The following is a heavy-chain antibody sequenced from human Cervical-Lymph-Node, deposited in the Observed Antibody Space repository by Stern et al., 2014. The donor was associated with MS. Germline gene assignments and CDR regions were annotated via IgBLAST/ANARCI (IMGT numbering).Heavy chain of an antibody. CDR1: SGFIGNNY. CDR2: LYYSGST. V-gene: IGHV4-59*01. CDR3: ARAGPYDYIWGNFRHRAFYFDS. J-gene: IGHJ4*02. Sequence: VQLVESGPGLVKPSETLSLMCSVSSGFIGNNYWSWIRQPPGKGLEWIGHLYYSGSTYYNPSLKSRVTISLDTSKNQSSLRLSSVTAADTAVYYCARAGPYDYIWGNFRHRAFYFDSWGQGALVTVSS. D-gene: IGHD3-16*02.